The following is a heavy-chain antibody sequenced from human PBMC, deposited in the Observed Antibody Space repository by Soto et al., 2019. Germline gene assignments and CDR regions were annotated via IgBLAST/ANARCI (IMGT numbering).Heavy chain of an antibody. D-gene: IGHD3-22*01. V-gene: IGHV1-69*13. Sequence: SVKVSCKTSGGTFSSYAISWVRQAPGQGLEWMGGIIPIFGTANYAQKFQGRVTITADESTSTAYMELSSLRSEDTAVYYCARGGTNYYDSSGYQVWDYWGQGTLVTVSS. CDR3: ARGGTNYYDSSGYQVWDY. J-gene: IGHJ4*02. CDR2: IIPIFGTA. CDR1: GGTFSSYA.